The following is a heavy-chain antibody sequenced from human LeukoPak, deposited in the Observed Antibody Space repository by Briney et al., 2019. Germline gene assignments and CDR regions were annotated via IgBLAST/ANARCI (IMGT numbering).Heavy chain of an antibody. CDR2: ISYDGSNK. J-gene: IGHJ4*02. Sequence: PGGSLRLSCAASGFTFSSYGMHWVRQAPGKGLEWVAVISYDGSNKYYADSVKGRFTISRDNSKNTLYLQMNSLRAEDTAVYYCAKDLFGTSSYDSSGYQPNFDYWGQGTLVTVSS. CDR3: AKDLFGTSSYDSSGYQPNFDY. V-gene: IGHV3-30*18. D-gene: IGHD3-22*01. CDR1: GFTFSSYG.